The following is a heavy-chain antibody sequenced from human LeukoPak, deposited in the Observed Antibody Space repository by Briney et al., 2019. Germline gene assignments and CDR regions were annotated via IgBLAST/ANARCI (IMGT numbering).Heavy chain of an antibody. CDR1: GYSFTSYW. CDR3: ARHAYCSSTSCYTPFDY. J-gene: IGHJ4*02. Sequence: GESLKISCKGSGYSFTSYWIGWVRQMPGKGLEWMGIIYPGDSDTRYSPSFQGQVTIPADKSISTAYLQWSSLKASDTAMYYCARHAYCSSTSCYTPFDYWGQGTLVTVSS. D-gene: IGHD2-2*02. V-gene: IGHV5-51*01. CDR2: IYPGDSDT.